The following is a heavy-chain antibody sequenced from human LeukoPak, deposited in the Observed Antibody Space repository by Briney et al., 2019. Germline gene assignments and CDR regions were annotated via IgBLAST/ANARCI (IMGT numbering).Heavy chain of an antibody. CDR3: AKEAAAVGSSPFDY. Sequence: PGGSLRLSCAASGFTFSSYGMHWVRQAPGKGLEWVAAISYDGSNKYYVDSVKGRFTISRDNSKNTLYLQMNSLRAEDTAVYYCAKEAAAVGSSPFDYWGQGTLVTVSS. V-gene: IGHV3-30*18. CDR1: GFTFSSYG. CDR2: ISYDGSNK. J-gene: IGHJ4*02. D-gene: IGHD6-13*01.